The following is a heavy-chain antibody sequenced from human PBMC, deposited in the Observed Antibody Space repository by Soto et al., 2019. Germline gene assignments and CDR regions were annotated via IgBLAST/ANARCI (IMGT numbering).Heavy chain of an antibody. Sequence: PTLVNPTQTLTLTCTFSGFSLTTSGVGVGWIRQPPGKALEWLALIYWNDDKRYSPSLRGRLTITKDTSKNQVVLAMTNMDPVDTATYYCAHHTITPATNWFDPWGLGTLVTVSS. CDR3: AHHTITPATNWFDP. CDR2: IYWNDDK. CDR1: GFSLTTSGVG. D-gene: IGHD2-2*01. J-gene: IGHJ5*02. V-gene: IGHV2-5*01.